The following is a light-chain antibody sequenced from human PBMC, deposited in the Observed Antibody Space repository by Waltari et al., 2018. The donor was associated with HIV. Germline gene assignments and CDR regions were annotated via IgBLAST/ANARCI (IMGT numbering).Light chain of an antibody. V-gene: IGKV1-9*01. CDR1: QDISTY. CDR3: QQLYRYPLS. CDR2: AAS. J-gene: IGKJ4*01. Sequence: DIQLTQSPSFLSASVGDRVTITCRASQDISTYLAWYQKVPGGTPKLLIYAASTLYTGVPSRFSGSGSGTEFTLTISALQSEDFSTYFCQQLYRYPLSFGGGTKV.